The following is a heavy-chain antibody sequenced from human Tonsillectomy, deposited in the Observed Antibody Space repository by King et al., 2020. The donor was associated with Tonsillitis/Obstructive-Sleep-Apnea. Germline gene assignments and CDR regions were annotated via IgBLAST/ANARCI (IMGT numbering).Heavy chain of an antibody. J-gene: IGHJ6*02. CDR3: ARLVDTAMDSDNYYGMDV. CDR2: IDPSDSCV. Sequence: AQLVQSGAEVKKSGESLRISCKGSGYSFTKYWISWVRQMPGKGLEWMGRIDPSDSCVNYNPSFRGHVTISADKSISSAYVQWSSLKAWDTAVYYCARLVDTAMDSDNYYGMDVGGQGTAVTVSS. V-gene: IGHV5-10-1*03. D-gene: IGHD5-18*01. CDR1: GYSFTKYW.